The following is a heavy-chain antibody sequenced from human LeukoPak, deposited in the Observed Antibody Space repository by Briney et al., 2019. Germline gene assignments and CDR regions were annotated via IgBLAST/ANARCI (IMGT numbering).Heavy chain of an antibody. CDR1: GYTFIKYG. CDR3: ARVDILTGYYFFDY. J-gene: IGHJ4*02. V-gene: IGHV1-18*01. CDR2: ISANNGNT. Sequence: ASVKVSCKASGYTFIKYGVSWVRQAPGQGLEWMGWISANNGNTYYVGKFKGRVTMTTDTSTDTAYMELRSLRSDDTAVFYCARVDILTGYYFFDYWGQGTLITVSS. D-gene: IGHD3-9*01.